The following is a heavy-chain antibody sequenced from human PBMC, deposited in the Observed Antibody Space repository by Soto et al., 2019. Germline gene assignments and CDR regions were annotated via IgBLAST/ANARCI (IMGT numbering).Heavy chain of an antibody. Sequence: QVQLVESGGGVVQPGRSLRLSCAASGFTFSSYGMHWVRQAPGKGLEWVAVIWYDGSNKYYADSVKGRFTISRDNSKNTLYLQMNSLRAEDMAVYYCARVGRPMTTVTTWFDPWGQGTLVTVSS. D-gene: IGHD4-17*01. CDR1: GFTFSSYG. V-gene: IGHV3-33*01. CDR3: ARVGRPMTTVTTWFDP. J-gene: IGHJ5*02. CDR2: IWYDGSNK.